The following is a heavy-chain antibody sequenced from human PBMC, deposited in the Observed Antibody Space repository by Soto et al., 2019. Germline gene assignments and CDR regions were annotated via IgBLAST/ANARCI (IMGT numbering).Heavy chain of an antibody. CDR1: GLSIDGNY. D-gene: IGHD2-2*01. CDR3: ARERYQVVSGGMDV. V-gene: IGHV1-2*02. J-gene: IGHJ6*02. CDR2: INPNTGGT. Sequence: GASVKLRWKYSGLSIDGNYWWWIQASPGQGLEWLGWINPNTGGTTYAQKFQGRVTLTWDTSINTAYMELSSLRPDDTAMYYCARERYQVVSGGMDVCGQGFSVT.